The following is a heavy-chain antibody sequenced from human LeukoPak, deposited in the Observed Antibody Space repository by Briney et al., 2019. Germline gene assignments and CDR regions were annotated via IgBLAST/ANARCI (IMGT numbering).Heavy chain of an antibody. CDR1: VYTFTNFG. Sequence: ASVKVSCKASVYTFTNFGISWVRQAPGQGLEWMGWISAYNGNTNCAQRLQGRVTMTTDTSTSTAYIEMRRLRSDDTAVYCCARDREYGDYNTQDLFVYWGQGTLVTVSS. D-gene: IGHD4-17*01. J-gene: IGHJ4*02. CDR2: ISAYNGNT. V-gene: IGHV1-18*01. CDR3: ARDREYGDYNTQDLFVY.